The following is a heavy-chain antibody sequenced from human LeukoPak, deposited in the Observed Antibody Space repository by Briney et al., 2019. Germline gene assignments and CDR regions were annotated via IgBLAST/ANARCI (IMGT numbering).Heavy chain of an antibody. CDR2: ISSSGSTI. D-gene: IGHD2-8*01. CDR3: ARDLRMGYFDY. CDR1: GFTFSDYY. J-gene: IGHJ4*02. Sequence: GGSLRLSCAASGFTFSDYYMSWIRQAPGKGLEWVSYISSSGSTIYYADSVKGRFTISRDNAKNSLYLQMNSLRAEDTTVYYCARDLRMGYFDYWGQGTLVTVSS. V-gene: IGHV3-11*04.